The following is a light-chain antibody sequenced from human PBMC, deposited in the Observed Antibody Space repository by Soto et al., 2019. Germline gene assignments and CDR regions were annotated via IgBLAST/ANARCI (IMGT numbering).Light chain of an antibody. CDR2: EDD. CDR1: SGSIGSNS. V-gene: IGLV6-57*04. J-gene: IGLJ2*01. CDR3: QSYDTNTVV. Sequence: NFMLTQPHSVSESPGKTVTISCTRSSGSIGSNSVQWYRQRPGSAPTIVIYEDDQRPSGVPNRFAGSIDRSSNSASLTISGLQTEDEADYDWQSYDTNTVVFGGGTKVTVL.